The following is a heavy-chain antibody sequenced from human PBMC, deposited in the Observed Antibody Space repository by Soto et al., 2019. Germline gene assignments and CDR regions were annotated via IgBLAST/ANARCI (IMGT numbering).Heavy chain of an antibody. CDR2: LYDVDGS. CDR1: GLTVSGKKY. V-gene: IGHV3-53*01. Sequence: VQLVESGGGLMQPGESLRLSCAASGLTVSGKKYVAWVRQAPGKGLEWVSALYDVDGSFYADSVKGRFTTSSDSSKTTVYLQMKCLRPDDSAVYYCATCHERENAYDVWGQGTTVTVSS. J-gene: IGHJ3*01. CDR3: ATCHERENAYDV. D-gene: IGHD1-1*01.